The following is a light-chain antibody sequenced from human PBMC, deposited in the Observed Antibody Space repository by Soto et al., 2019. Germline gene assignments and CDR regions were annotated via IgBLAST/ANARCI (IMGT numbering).Light chain of an antibody. CDR3: GSWDSSLTGGV. J-gene: IGLJ2*01. CDR2: EDN. CDR1: SPNIGSNI. V-gene: IGLV1-51*02. Sequence: QSVLTQPPSVFAAPGQKVTISCSGSSPNIGSNIVSWYQQLPGTAPKLLIYEDNKRPSGIPDRFSGSKSGTSATLGITGLQTGDEAEYYCGSWDSSLTGGVFGGGTKL.